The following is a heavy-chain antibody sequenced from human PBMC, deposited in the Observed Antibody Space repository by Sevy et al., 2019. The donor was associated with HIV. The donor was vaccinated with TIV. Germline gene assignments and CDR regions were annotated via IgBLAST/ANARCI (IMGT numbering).Heavy chain of an antibody. Sequence: GGSLRLSCAASGFTFSPYAMSWVRQAPGKGLEWVSSISGSGDRTYYADSVQGRFTISRDNSKNSLYLQMNNVRAEDTAVYYCAKEGSSPDWYFDLWGRGTLVTVSS. CDR2: ISGSGDRT. J-gene: IGHJ2*01. V-gene: IGHV3-23*01. CDR1: GFTFSPYA. CDR3: AKEGSSPDWYFDL. D-gene: IGHD6-6*01.